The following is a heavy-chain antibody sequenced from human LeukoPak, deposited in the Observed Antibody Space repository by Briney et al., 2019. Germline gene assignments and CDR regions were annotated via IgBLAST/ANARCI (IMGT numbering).Heavy chain of an antibody. CDR3: ARGAKQWLVRWYNWFDP. CDR1: GYTFTSYG. CDR2: ISAYSGNT. D-gene: IGHD6-19*01. J-gene: IGHJ5*02. V-gene: IGHV1-18*01. Sequence: ASVKVSCKASGYTFTSYGIGWVRQAPGQGLEWMGWISAYSGNTNYAQKLQGRVTMTTDTSTSTAYMELRSLRSDDTAVYYCARGAKQWLVRWYNWFDPWGQGTLVTVSS.